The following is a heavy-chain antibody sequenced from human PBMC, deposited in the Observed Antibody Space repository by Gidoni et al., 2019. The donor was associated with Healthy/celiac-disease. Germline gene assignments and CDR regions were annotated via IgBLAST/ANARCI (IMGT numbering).Heavy chain of an antibody. CDR2: IKTKTDGGTT. V-gene: IGHV3-15*01. CDR3: SVPADYGMDV. J-gene: IGHJ6*02. Sequence: EVQLVESGGGLVKPGGSLRLSCAAPGFTFSTAWMSWVRQAPGKGLEWVGRIKTKTDGGTTDYAAPVKGRFTISRDDSKNTLYLQMNSLKTEDTAVYYCSVPADYGMDVWGQGTTVTVSS. D-gene: IGHD2-2*01. CDR1: GFTFSTAW.